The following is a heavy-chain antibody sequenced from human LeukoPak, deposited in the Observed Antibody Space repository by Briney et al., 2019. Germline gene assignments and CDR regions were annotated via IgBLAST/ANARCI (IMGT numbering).Heavy chain of an antibody. CDR1: GFTFSDYY. V-gene: IGHV3-11*04. D-gene: IGHD6-13*01. J-gene: IGHJ4*02. CDR2: ISNSDTTI. CDR3: ARVRRPSSWLGHY. Sequence: GGSLRLSCAAAGFTFSDYYMSWIRQAPGKGPEYISYISNSDTTIYYADSVKGRFTISRDNAKNSLYLQMNSVRGDDTAVYYCARVRRPSSWLGHYWGREPWSPSPQ.